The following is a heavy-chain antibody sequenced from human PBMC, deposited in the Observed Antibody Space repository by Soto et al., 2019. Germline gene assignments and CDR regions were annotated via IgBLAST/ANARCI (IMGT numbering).Heavy chain of an antibody. D-gene: IGHD3-22*01. CDR2: INHSGST. CDR3: ARRFDHYDSSGPPDAFDI. CDR1: GGSFXGXY. Sequence: SETLSLTCAVYGGSFXGXYWSWIRQPPGKGLEWIGEINHSGSTNYSPSLKSRVTISVDTSKNQFSLKLSSVTAADTAVYYCARRFDHYDSSGPPDAFDIWGQGTTVTVSS. J-gene: IGHJ3*02. V-gene: IGHV4-34*01.